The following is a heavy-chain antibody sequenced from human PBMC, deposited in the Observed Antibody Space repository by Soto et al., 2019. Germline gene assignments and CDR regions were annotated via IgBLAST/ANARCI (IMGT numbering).Heavy chain of an antibody. J-gene: IGHJ6*02. CDR2: MNTNSGNT. Sequence: QVQLVQSGAEVKKPGASVKVSCKASGYTFTSYDINWVRQATGQGLEWMGWMNTNSGNTGYAQKFQGRVTMTRNTSISTAYMELSSLRSEDTAVYYCARRPDGYYYYGMDVWGQGTTVTVSS. V-gene: IGHV1-8*01. CDR3: ARRPDGYYYYGMDV. CDR1: GYTFTSYD.